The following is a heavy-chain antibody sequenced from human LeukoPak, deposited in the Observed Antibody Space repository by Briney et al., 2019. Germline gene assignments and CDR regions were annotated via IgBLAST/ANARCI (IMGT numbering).Heavy chain of an antibody. CDR2: IKQDGSEK. D-gene: IGHD1-26*01. J-gene: IGHJ4*02. V-gene: IGHV3-7*01. CDR3: ARGSGRWELRPFDY. Sequence: PGGSLRLSCAASGFIFSDSGMSWVRQAPGKGLEWVANIKQDGSEKYYVDSVKGRFTISRDNAKNSLYLQMNSLRAEDTAVYYCARGSGRWELRPFDYWGQGTLVTVSS. CDR1: GFIFSDSG.